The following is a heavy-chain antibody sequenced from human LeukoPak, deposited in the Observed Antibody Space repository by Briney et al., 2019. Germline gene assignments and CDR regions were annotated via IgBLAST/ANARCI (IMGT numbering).Heavy chain of an antibody. J-gene: IGHJ4*02. D-gene: IGHD6-13*01. CDR1: GFTFDDYA. CDR2: ISWNSGSI. Sequence: GGSLRLSCAASGFTFDDYAMHWARQAPGKGLEWVSGISWNSGSIGYADSVKGRFTISRDNAKNSLYLQMNSLRAEDTAVYYCARESGIAAAGPFFDYWGQGTLVTVSS. V-gene: IGHV3-9*01. CDR3: ARESGIAAAGPFFDY.